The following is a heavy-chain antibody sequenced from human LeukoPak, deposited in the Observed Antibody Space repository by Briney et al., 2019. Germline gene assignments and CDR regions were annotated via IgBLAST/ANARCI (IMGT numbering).Heavy chain of an antibody. Sequence: GRSLRLSCAASGFTFSSYGMHWVRQAPGKGLEWVAVISYDGSNKYYADSVKGRFTISRDNSKNTLYLQMNSLRAEDTAVYYCARVEVRYYYDSSGSPDAFDIWGRGTMVTVSS. D-gene: IGHD3-22*01. CDR1: GFTFSSYG. J-gene: IGHJ3*02. CDR3: ARVEVRYYYDSSGSPDAFDI. V-gene: IGHV3-30*03. CDR2: ISYDGSNK.